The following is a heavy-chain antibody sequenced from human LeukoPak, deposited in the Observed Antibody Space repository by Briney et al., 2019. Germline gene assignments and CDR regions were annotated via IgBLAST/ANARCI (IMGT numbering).Heavy chain of an antibody. V-gene: IGHV4-59*01. CDR3: ARNDPVVVPAIYFDY. Sequence: SETLSLTCTVSGGSISSYYWSWIRQPPGKGLEWIGYIYYSGSTNYNPSLKSRVTISVDTSKNQFSLKLSSVTAADTAVYYCARNDPVVVPAIYFDYWGQGTLVTVSS. J-gene: IGHJ4*02. CDR2: IYYSGST. D-gene: IGHD2-2*01. CDR1: GGSISSYY.